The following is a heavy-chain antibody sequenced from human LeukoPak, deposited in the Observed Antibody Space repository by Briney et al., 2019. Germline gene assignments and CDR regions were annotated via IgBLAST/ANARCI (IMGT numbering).Heavy chain of an antibody. J-gene: IGHJ4*02. D-gene: IGHD3-16*01. CDR1: GFTFSGYE. CDR2: ISSSGINK. V-gene: IGHV3-48*03. Sequence: GGSLRRSCADSGFTFSGYEMNRVRQAPGEGLEWISYISSSGINKYYADSVKGRFTISRDNAKNSLYLQMNCLRAEDTAVYYCARDPAVSYDYVWGSFAGYWGQGTLVTVSS. CDR3: ARDPAVSYDYVWGSFAGY.